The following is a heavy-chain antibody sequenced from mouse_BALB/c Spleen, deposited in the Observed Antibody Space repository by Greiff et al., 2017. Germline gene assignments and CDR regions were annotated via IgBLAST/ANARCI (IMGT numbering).Heavy chain of an antibody. J-gene: IGHJ3*01. Sequence: EVQVVESGGGLVQPGGSLKLSCAASGFTFSSYTMSWVRQTPEKRLEWVAYISNGGGSTYYPDTVKGRFTISRDNAKNTLYLQMSSLKSEDTAMYYCARSMITTWFAYWGQGTLVTVSA. CDR2: ISNGGGST. D-gene: IGHD2-4*01. V-gene: IGHV5-12-2*01. CDR3: ARSMITTWFAY. CDR1: GFTFSSYT.